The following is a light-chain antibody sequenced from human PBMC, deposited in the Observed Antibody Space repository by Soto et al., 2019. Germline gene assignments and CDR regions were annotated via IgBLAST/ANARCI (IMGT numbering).Light chain of an antibody. CDR1: QSISTY. Sequence: EIVLTQSPATLSLSPGERATLSCRASQSISTYLAWYQQKPGQAPRLLIYDASNRAAGIPARFSGGGSGTDFTLTISSLEPEDFAVYYCQQRSSWFTFGQGTKLEIK. V-gene: IGKV3-11*01. CDR3: QQRSSWFT. CDR2: DAS. J-gene: IGKJ2*01.